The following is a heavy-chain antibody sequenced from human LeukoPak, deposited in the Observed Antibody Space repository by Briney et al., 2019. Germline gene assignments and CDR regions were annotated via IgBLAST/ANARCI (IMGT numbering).Heavy chain of an antibody. D-gene: IGHD1-7*01. V-gene: IGHV4-31*03. Sequence: SQTLSLTCTVSGGSISSGGYYWSWIRQHTGKGLEWIGYIYYSGSTYYNPSLKSRVTISVDTSKNQFSLKLSSVTAADTAVYYCARAQYNWNYVFDYWGQGTLVTVSS. CDR1: GGSISSGGYY. CDR2: IYYSGST. J-gene: IGHJ4*02. CDR3: ARAQYNWNYVFDY.